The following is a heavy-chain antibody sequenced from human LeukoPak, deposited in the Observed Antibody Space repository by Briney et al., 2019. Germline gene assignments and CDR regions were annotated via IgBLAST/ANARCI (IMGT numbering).Heavy chain of an antibody. CDR2: INHSGST. V-gene: IGHV4-34*01. CDR3: ARSFSDAFDI. CDR1: GGSFSGYY. J-gene: IGHJ3*02. Sequence: SETLSLTCAVYGGSFSGYYWSWIRQPPGKGLEWIGEINHSGSTNYNPSLKSRVTISVDTSKNQFSLKLSSVTAADTAVYYCARSFSDAFDIWGQGTMVTVSS.